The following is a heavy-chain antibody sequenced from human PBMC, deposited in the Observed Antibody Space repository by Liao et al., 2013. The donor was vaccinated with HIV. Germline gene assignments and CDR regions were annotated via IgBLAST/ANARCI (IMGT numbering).Heavy chain of an antibody. Sequence: QMQLQESGPGLVKPSQTLSLTCTVSGASISSGEHSWSWIRQPPGKGLEWIGYIHHSGSTYYNPSLKSRVTISVDRSKNQFSLKLSSVTAADTAVYYCARVSDYYDSSGYYKDVFDVWGQGTMVTVAS. V-gene: IGHV4-30-2*01. J-gene: IGHJ3*01. CDR1: GASISSGEHS. D-gene: IGHD3-22*01. CDR3: ARVSDYYDSSGYYKDVFDV. CDR2: IHHSGST.